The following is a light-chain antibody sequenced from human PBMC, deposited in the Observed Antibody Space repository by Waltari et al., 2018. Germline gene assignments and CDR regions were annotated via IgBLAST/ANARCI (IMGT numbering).Light chain of an antibody. V-gene: IGLV3-25*03. CDR2: KDT. J-gene: IGLJ2*01. CDR3: QSTDSSGVVF. CDR1: ELPTQS. Sequence: SYELTQPPTVSVSPGQTARLTCPGAELPTQSVYWYQQRPGQAPLLIIYKDTERPAGTPERFSGSGSGTTVTLTISEVQAEDESDYYCQSTDSSGVVFFGGGTKLTVL.